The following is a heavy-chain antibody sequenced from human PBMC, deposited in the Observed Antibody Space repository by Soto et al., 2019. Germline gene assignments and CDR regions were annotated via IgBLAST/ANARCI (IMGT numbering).Heavy chain of an antibody. J-gene: IGHJ4*02. CDR1: GDSISSSGFY. Sequence: SETLSLTCTVSGDSISSSGFYWGWIRQPPGKGLEWIGSICYSGSTYYNPPHKSRVTISIDTSQNQFSLKLRSVTAADTAVYYCARREQWLAGYFDYWGQGTLLTV. V-gene: IGHV4-39*01. CDR2: ICYSGST. D-gene: IGHD6-19*01. CDR3: ARREQWLAGYFDY.